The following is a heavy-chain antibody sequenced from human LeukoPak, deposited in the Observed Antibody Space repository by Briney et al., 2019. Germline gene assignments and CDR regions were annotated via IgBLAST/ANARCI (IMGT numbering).Heavy chain of an antibody. V-gene: IGHV4-59*01. Sequence: SETLFLTCTVSGGSISSYYRSWIRQPPGKGLEWIGYIYYSGSTNYNPSLKSRVTISVDTSKNHFSLKLSSVTAADTAVYYCARGANWFDPWGQGTLVTVSS. CDR1: GGSISSYY. CDR2: IYYSGST. CDR3: ARGANWFDP. J-gene: IGHJ5*02.